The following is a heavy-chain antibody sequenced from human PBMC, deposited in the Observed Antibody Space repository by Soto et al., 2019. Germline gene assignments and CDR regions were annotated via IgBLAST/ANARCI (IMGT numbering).Heavy chain of an antibody. D-gene: IGHD3-16*01. V-gene: IGHV3-7*03. CDR2: ISRDGNDI. Sequence: GGSLRLSCAASGITLSSAWMSWVRQAPGKGLGWLAYISRDGNDIFYADSVDGRFTISRDNAKNSLFLQMDDLRVEDTGMYFCARGAEMSMLTKWFDPWGQGILVTVSS. CDR1: GITLSSAW. J-gene: IGHJ5*02. CDR3: ARGAEMSMLTKWFDP.